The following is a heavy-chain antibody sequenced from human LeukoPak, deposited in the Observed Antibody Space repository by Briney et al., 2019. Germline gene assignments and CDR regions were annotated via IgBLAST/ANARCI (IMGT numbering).Heavy chain of an antibody. Sequence: PGGSLRLSCAASGFNFNKYWMHWVRQAPGKGLVWVSQIKSDGSTTIYADSVKGRFTISRDNSKNTLYLQMNSLRAEDTAVYYCAKTTTHYDSSGYYFGPDYWGQGTLVTVSS. D-gene: IGHD3-22*01. CDR1: GFNFNKYW. CDR2: IKSDGSTT. CDR3: AKTTTHYDSSGYYFGPDY. V-gene: IGHV3-74*01. J-gene: IGHJ4*02.